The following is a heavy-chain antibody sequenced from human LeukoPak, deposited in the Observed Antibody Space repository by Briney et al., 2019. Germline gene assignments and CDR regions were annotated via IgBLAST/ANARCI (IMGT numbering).Heavy chain of an antibody. CDR3: ARGPGYGSGSYYSQSFDY. Sequence: GGSLRLSCAASGFTFSGSAMHWVRQAPGKGLEWVAVIWYDGSNKYYADSVKGRFTISRDNSKNTLYLQMNSLRAEDTAVYYCARGPGYGSGSYYSQSFDYWGQGTLVTVSS. CDR2: IWYDGSNK. D-gene: IGHD3-10*01. J-gene: IGHJ4*02. V-gene: IGHV3-33*08. CDR1: GFTFSGSA.